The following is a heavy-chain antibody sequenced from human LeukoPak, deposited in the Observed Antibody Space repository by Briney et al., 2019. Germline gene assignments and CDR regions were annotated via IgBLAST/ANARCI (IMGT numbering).Heavy chain of an antibody. Sequence: SETLSLTCTVSGGSISGTTCYWGWIRQPPGKGLERIGSIYFSGSAYYNPSLKSRVTLSVDTAKNQFSLRLTSVTAADTAVYHCARDYGGNSYYFDYWGRGTLVTVSS. V-gene: IGHV4-39*02. CDR1: GGSISGTTCY. CDR2: IYFSGSA. J-gene: IGHJ4*02. CDR3: ARDYGGNSYYFDY. D-gene: IGHD4-23*01.